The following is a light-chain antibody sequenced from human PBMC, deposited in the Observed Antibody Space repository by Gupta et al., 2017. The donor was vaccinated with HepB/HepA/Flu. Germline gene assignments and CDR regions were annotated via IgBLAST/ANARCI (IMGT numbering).Light chain of an antibody. J-gene: IGKJ2*01. Sequence: ENVLTQSPGTLSLSPGERVTLSCRASQSLNSNYLAWYQQKPGQAPRLLIYGASIRATGISDRFSGSGSGTDFTLTISILEPEDFAMYYCQQYGSSPLYTFGQGTKLQIK. CDR1: QSLNSNY. V-gene: IGKV3-20*01. CDR2: GAS. CDR3: QQYGSSPLYT.